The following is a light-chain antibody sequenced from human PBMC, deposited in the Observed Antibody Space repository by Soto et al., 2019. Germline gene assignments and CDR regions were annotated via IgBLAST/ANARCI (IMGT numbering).Light chain of an antibody. CDR1: QSVRNY. CDR3: QQRSKMPLT. V-gene: IGKV3-11*01. Sequence: EIVLTQSPATLSLSPGETATLSSRASQSVRNYLAWYQQKPGQAPRLLIYDASNRATGIPARFSGTGSETDFTLTINSLEPEDFAIYYCQQRSKMPLTFGHGTKVDIK. J-gene: IGKJ1*01. CDR2: DAS.